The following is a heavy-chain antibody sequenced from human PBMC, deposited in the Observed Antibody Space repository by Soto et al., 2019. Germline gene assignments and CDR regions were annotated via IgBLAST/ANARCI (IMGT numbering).Heavy chain of an antibody. D-gene: IGHD1-26*01. CDR3: AKGPLGRGHDLDY. Sequence: EVQLLDSGGGLVQPGGSLRRSCAASGFTFSNYAMNWVRQAPGKGLDWVSAISGSGGSTYYADSVKGRFTISRDNSKNTVYQQMSGLRAEDTAVYYWAKGPLGRGHDLDYWGQGPLVPVPS. CDR2: ISGSGGST. CDR1: GFTFSNYA. V-gene: IGHV3-23*01. J-gene: IGHJ4*02.